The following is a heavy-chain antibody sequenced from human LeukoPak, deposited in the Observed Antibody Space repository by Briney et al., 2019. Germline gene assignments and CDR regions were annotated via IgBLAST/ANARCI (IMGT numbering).Heavy chain of an antibody. Sequence: PGGSLRLSCAASGFAFSSCTMHWVRQAPGKRLEYVSAINSNGGSTYYANSVKGRFTISRDNSKNTLYLHMGSLRAEDMAVYYCAREVDGSGTFDYWGQGALVIVPP. D-gene: IGHD3-10*01. CDR2: INSNGGST. J-gene: IGHJ4*02. CDR1: GFAFSSCT. V-gene: IGHV3-64*01. CDR3: AREVDGSGTFDY.